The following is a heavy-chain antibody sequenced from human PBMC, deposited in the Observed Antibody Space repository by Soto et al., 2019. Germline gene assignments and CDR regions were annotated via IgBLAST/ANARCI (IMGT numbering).Heavy chain of an antibody. CDR1: GYKFTGYY. D-gene: IGHD3-16*02. CDR2: FNPMCGGT. V-gene: IGHV1-2*02. CDR3: SSERVSFDM. J-gene: IGHJ3*02. Sequence: ASVKVSCKASGYKFTGYYIRWVRQAPGQGLEWMGWFNPMCGGTKYAEKFQGRVSITADTSMRTAYMVLSSLTSDAAAGYCCSSERVSFDMLGQGTKVTVSS.